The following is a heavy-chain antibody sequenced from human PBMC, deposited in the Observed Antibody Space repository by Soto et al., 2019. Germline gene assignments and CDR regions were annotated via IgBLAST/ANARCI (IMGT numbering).Heavy chain of an antibody. CDR3: AREVEHFDY. CDR1: GFTFSSYA. J-gene: IGHJ4*02. Sequence: GGSLRLSCAASGFTFSSYAMHWVRQAPGKGLEWVAIILYDGSNKYYADSVKGRFTISRDNSKNTLYLQMNSLRAEDTAVYYCAREVEHFDYWGQGTLVTVSS. V-gene: IGHV3-30-3*01. CDR2: ILYDGSNK. D-gene: IGHD2-15*01.